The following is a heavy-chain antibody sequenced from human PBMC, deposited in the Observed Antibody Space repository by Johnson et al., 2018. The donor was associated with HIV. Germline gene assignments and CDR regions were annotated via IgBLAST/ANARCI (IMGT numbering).Heavy chain of an antibody. CDR2: IRSKAYGGTT. CDR3: AFPTGATTAFDI. V-gene: IGHV3-49*04. CDR1: GFNFGDYA. D-gene: IGHD5-24*01. Sequence: VQLVESGGGLVQPGRSLRLSCTAPGFNFGDYAMTWVRQAPGKGLEWVGFIRSKAYGGTTEYAASVKGRFTISRDDSKSIAYLQMNSLRAEDPAVYYCAFPTGATTAFDIWGQGTMVTVSS. J-gene: IGHJ3*02.